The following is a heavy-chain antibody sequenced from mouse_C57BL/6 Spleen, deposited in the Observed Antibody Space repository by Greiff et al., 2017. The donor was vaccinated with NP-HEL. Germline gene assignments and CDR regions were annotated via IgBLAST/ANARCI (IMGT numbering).Heavy chain of an antibody. J-gene: IGHJ4*01. CDR3: ARGGLLPGAMDY. CDR2: ISYDGSN. Sequence: DVKLQESGPGLVKPSQSLSLTCSVTGYSITSGYYWNWIRQFPGNKLEWMGYISYDGSNNYNPSLKNRISITRDTSKNQFFLKLNSVTTEDTATYYCARGGLLPGAMDYWGQGTSVTVSS. V-gene: IGHV3-6*01. CDR1: GYSITSGYY. D-gene: IGHD1-1*01.